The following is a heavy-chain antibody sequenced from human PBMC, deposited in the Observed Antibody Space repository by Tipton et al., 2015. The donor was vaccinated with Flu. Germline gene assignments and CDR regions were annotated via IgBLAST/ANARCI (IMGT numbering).Heavy chain of an antibody. CDR3: ARGDILTGYYSWFDP. Sequence: TLSLTCTVSGGSISSGGYYWSWIRQHPGKGLEWIGYIYYSGSTCYNPSLKSRVTISVDTSKNQFSLKLSSVTAADTAVYYCARGDILTGYYSWFDPWGQGTLVTVSS. D-gene: IGHD3-9*01. CDR1: GGSISSGGYY. V-gene: IGHV4-31*03. CDR2: IYYSGST. J-gene: IGHJ5*02.